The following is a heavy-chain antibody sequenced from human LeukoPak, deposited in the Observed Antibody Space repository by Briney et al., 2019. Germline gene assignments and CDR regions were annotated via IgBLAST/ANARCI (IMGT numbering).Heavy chain of an antibody. J-gene: IGHJ4*02. CDR2: INPNSGGT. V-gene: IGHV1-2*02. CDR1: GYTFTSYY. CDR3: ARDLRQGIAARPVY. D-gene: IGHD6-6*01. Sequence: ASVKVSCKASGYTFTSYYMHWVRQAPGQGLEWKGWINPNSGGTNYAQKFQGRVTMTRDTSISTAYMELSRLRSDDTAVYYCARDLRQGIAARPVYWGQGTLVTVSS.